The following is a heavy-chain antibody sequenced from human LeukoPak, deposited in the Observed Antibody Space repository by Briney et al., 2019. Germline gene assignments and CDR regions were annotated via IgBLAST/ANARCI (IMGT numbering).Heavy chain of an antibody. V-gene: IGHV3-11*04. J-gene: IGHJ3*02. CDR3: ARANDRYDSRFGAFDI. D-gene: IGHD3-22*01. CDR1: GFTFSDYY. Sequence: GGSLRLSCAASGFTFSDYYMSWIRQAPGKGLEWVSYISSSGNSISYADSVKGRFTISRDNAKNSLYLQMNSLRAEDTAVYYCARANDRYDSRFGAFDIWGQGTMVTVSS. CDR2: ISSSGNSI.